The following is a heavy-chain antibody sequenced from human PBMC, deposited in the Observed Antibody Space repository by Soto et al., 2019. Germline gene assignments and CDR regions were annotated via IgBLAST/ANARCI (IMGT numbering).Heavy chain of an antibody. CDR3: ARDPGDFYDPYGHYYDS. CDR1: GYSFSDYY. CDR2: INPHTGDT. V-gene: IGHV1-2*02. Sequence: QVLLVQSGAEVKTPGASVKVSCKASGYSFSDYYIHWVRQAPGQRLECMGWINPHTGDTIYTQKVQGRVTMTRDTSVTTAYMELSSLGSDDTAIYYCARDPGDFYDPYGHYYDSWGQGTLVTVSS. J-gene: IGHJ4*02. D-gene: IGHD3-22*01.